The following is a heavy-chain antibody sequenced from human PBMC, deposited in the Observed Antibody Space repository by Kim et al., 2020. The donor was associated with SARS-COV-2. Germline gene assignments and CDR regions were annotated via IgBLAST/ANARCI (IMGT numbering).Heavy chain of an antibody. CDR3: TTDTPGAGPDY. J-gene: IGHJ4*02. V-gene: IGHV3-15*01. D-gene: IGHD4-17*01. Sequence: DYAATVNGRFTISRDDSKNTLYLQMNSLKTEDTAVYYCTTDTPGAGPDYWGQGTLVTVSS.